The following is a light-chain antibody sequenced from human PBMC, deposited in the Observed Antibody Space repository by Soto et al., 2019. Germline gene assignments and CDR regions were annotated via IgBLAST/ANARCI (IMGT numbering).Light chain of an antibody. V-gene: IGKV4-1*01. CDR3: QQYYNTPLT. CDR2: WAS. Sequence: DIVMTQSPDSLAVSLGERVTINCKSSQSVLYSSNNRNCLAWFQQKPGQPPKLLIYWASTRESGVPDRFSGSGSGTDFTLTISGLQAEDVAVYYCQQYYNTPLTFGGWTKVEI. CDR1: QSVLYSSNNRNC. J-gene: IGKJ4*01.